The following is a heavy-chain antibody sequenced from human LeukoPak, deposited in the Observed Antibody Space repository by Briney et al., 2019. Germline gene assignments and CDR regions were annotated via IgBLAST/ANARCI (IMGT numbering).Heavy chain of an antibody. CDR2: MNPNSGNT. D-gene: IGHD3-3*01. Sequence: ASVKVSCKASGYTFTSYDINWVRQATGHGLEWMGWMNPNSGNTGYAQKFQGRVTITRNTSISTAYMELSSLRSEDTAVYYCARGKSEGRYYDFWSGYLGPYYYYYMDVWGKGTTVTVSS. V-gene: IGHV1-8*03. CDR3: ARGKSEGRYYDFWSGYLGPYYYYYMDV. CDR1: GYTFTSYD. J-gene: IGHJ6*03.